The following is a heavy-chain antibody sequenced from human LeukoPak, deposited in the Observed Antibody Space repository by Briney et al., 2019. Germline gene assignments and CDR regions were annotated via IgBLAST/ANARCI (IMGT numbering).Heavy chain of an antibody. V-gene: IGHV3-30*03. CDR1: GFTFSSYG. D-gene: IGHD3-3*01. Sequence: GGSLRLSCAASGFTFSSYGMHWVRQAPGKGLEWVAVISYDGSNKYYADSVKGRFTISRDDARNSLYLQMNSLRAEDTAVYYCARDWSGDDYWGQGTLVTVSS. CDR2: ISYDGSNK. J-gene: IGHJ4*02. CDR3: ARDWSGDDY.